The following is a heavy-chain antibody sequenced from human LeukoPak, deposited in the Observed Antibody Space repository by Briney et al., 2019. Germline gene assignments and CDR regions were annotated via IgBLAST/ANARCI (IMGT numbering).Heavy chain of an antibody. D-gene: IGHD2-2*02. J-gene: IGHJ4*02. CDR2: ISYDGSSK. Sequence: GGSLRLSCAASGFTFSSYGMHWVRQAPGKGLEWVAVISYDGSSKYYADSVKGRFTISRDNSKNTLYLQMNSLRAEDTAVYYCAKVKVVPAAILDYWGQGTLVTVSS. CDR1: GFTFSSYG. CDR3: AKVKVVPAAILDY. V-gene: IGHV3-30*18.